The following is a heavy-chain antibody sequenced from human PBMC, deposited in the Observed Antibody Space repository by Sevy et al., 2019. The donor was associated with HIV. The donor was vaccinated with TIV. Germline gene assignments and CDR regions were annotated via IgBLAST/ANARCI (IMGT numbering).Heavy chain of an antibody. CDR1: GFTFSGSA. V-gene: IGHV3-73*01. J-gene: IGHJ4*02. CDR3: TRLESSCNEIDY. D-gene: IGHD6-19*01. CDR2: IRSKANSYAT. Sequence: GGSLRLSCAASGFTFSGSAMHWVRQASGKGLEWVGRIRSKANSYATAYAASVKGRFTISRDDSKNTAYLQMNSLKTEDTAVYYCTRLESSCNEIDYWGQGTLVTVSS.